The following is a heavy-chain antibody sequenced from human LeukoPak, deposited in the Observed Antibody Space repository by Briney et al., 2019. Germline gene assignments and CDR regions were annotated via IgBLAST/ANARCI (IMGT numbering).Heavy chain of an antibody. J-gene: IGHJ4*02. CDR1: GFTFSTYA. CDR2: ISGSGGST. CDR3: AKGTTTLVVTKIDY. V-gene: IGHV3-23*01. D-gene: IGHD4-23*01. Sequence: PGGSLRLSCAASGFTFSTYAMSWVRQAPGKGLEWVSVISGSGGSTYYADSVKGWFTISRDNSKNTLYLQMNSLRAEDTAVYYCAKGTTTLVVTKIDYWGQGTLVTVSS.